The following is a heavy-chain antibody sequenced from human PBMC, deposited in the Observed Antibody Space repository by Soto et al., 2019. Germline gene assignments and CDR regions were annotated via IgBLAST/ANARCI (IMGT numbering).Heavy chain of an antibody. CDR3: AKGGDVVVVAATPRLGWFDP. CDR2: ISWNSGSI. D-gene: IGHD2-15*01. J-gene: IGHJ5*02. Sequence: EVQLVESGGGLVQPGRSLRLSCAASGFTFDDYAMHWVRQAPGKGLEWVSGISWNSGSIGYADSVKGRFTISRDNARNSLYLKMNSLRAEDTALYYCAKGGDVVVVAATPRLGWFDPWGQGTLVTVSS. V-gene: IGHV3-9*01. CDR1: GFTFDDYA.